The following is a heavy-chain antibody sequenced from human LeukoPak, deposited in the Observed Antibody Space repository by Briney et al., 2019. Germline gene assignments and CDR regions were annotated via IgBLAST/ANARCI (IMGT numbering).Heavy chain of an antibody. D-gene: IGHD6-19*01. Sequence: SETLSLTCAVSGGSISSGGYSWSWTRQPPGKGLEWIGEIYHSGSTNYNPSLKSRVTISVDKSKNQFSLKLSSVTAADTAVYYCARVLAGDFDYWGQGTLVTVSS. V-gene: IGHV4-30-2*01. J-gene: IGHJ4*02. CDR1: GGSISSGGYS. CDR2: IYHSGST. CDR3: ARVLAGDFDY.